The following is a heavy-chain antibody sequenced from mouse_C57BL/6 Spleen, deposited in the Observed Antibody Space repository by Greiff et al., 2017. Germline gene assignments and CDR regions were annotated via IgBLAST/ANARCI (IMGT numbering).Heavy chain of an antibody. J-gene: IGHJ4*01. CDR2: ISYDGSN. CDR3: ARVGRNYAMDY. CDR1: GYSITSGYY. V-gene: IGHV3-6*01. Sequence: EVKLVESGPGLVKPSQSLSLTCSVTGYSITSGYYWNWIRQFPGNKLEWMGYISYDGSNNYNPSLKNRISITRDTSKNQFFLKLNSVTTEDTATYYCARVGRNYAMDYWGQGTSVTVSS. D-gene: IGHD2-14*01.